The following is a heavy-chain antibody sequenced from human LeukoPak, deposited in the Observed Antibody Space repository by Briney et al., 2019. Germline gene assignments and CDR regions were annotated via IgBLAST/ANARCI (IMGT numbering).Heavy chain of an antibody. CDR1: GYSISSGYY. D-gene: IGHD3-16*02. CDR2: IFHSGST. Sequence: PSETLSLTCSVSGYSISSGYYWGWIRQAPGKGLEWIGSIFHSGSTYYNLSLKSRVTISVDKSKNQFSLKLSSVTAADTAVYYCARDSNDYLWGSYRDRYFDLWGRGTLVTVSS. CDR3: ARDSNDYLWGSYRDRYFDL. V-gene: IGHV4-38-2*02. J-gene: IGHJ2*01.